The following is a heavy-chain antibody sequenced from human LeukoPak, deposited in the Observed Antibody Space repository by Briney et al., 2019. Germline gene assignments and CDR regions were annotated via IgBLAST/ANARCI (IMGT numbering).Heavy chain of an antibody. CDR3: YLDV. D-gene: IGHD3-3*01. V-gene: IGHV3-48*01. CDR1: GFNYSSYT. CDR2: ISASRDIT. Sequence: GGSLRLSCAASGFNYSSYTMNWVRQAPGMGLEWLSYISASRDITYYADSVKGRFTISRDNAKNSLYCVRGSLASGVVVYYYYYLDVWGKGTTVTVSS. J-gene: IGHJ6*03.